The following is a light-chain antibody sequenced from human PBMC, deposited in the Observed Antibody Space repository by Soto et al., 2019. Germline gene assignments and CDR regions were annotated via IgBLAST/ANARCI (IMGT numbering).Light chain of an antibody. CDR1: SSDIGAYNY. Sequence: QSALTQPPSASGSPGQSVTISCTGTSSDIGAYNYVSWYHQHPGKAPKLMIHEVSKRPSGVPDRFSGSKSGNTASLTVSGLQSEDEADYYCSSYAGSNDRWVFGGGTKLTVL. CDR3: SSYAGSNDRWV. V-gene: IGLV2-8*01. CDR2: EVS. J-gene: IGLJ3*02.